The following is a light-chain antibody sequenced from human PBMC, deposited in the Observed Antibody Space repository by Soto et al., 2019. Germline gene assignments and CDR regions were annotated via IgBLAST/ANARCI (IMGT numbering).Light chain of an antibody. V-gene: IGKV3-20*01. Sequence: EIVLTQSPGTLSLSPGERATLSCRANETVTSSFLAWYQQKPGQFPRLLIYGASNSATGIPDRFSVSGSGTDFTLTISKLDPEDVAVYYGQQYGPIMYSFGQGTKLEIK. CDR2: GAS. CDR3: QQYGPIMYS. CDR1: ETVTSSF. J-gene: IGKJ2*01.